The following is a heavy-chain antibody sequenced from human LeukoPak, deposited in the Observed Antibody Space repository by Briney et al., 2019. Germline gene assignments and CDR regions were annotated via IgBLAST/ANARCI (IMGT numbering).Heavy chain of an antibody. V-gene: IGHV1-2*02. CDR1: GYTFTGYY. CDR3: ARDLGLSVRYFDY. D-gene: IGHD3-16*01. CDR2: INPNSGGT. Sequence: ASVKVSCKASGYTFTGYYMHWVRQAPGQGLEWTGWINPNSGGTNCAQKFQGRVTMTRDTSISTAYMELSRLRSDDTAVYYCARDLGLSVRYFDYWGQGTLVTVSS. J-gene: IGHJ4*02.